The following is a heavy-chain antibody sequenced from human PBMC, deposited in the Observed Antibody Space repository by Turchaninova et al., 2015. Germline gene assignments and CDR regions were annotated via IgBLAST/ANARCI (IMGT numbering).Heavy chain of an antibody. V-gene: IGHV3-49*04. Sequence: EVQLVESGGGLVQPGRSLRIPCTASGLTCGDYGMSWDRQATGKGLEWVGFIRSKAYGGTTEYAASVKGRFTISRDDSKSIAYLQMNSLKTEDTALYYCTRDNTGYSSGWSDYWGQGTLVTVSS. D-gene: IGHD6-19*01. CDR3: TRDNTGYSSGWSDY. CDR1: GLTCGDYG. CDR2: IRSKAYGGTT. J-gene: IGHJ4*02.